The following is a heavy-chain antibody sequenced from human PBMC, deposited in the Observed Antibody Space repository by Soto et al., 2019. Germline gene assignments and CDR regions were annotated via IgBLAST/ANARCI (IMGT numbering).Heavy chain of an antibody. J-gene: IGHJ4*02. CDR3: ARDSSGWYAGARY. V-gene: IGHV3-53*01. D-gene: IGHD6-19*01. CDR1: GFTVSSNY. CDR2: IYSGGST. Sequence: GGSLRLSCAASGFTVSSNYMSWVRQAPGKGLEWVSVIYSGGSTYYADSVKGRFTISRDNSKNTLYLQMNSLRAEDTAVYYCARDSSGWYAGARYWGQGTLVTVSS.